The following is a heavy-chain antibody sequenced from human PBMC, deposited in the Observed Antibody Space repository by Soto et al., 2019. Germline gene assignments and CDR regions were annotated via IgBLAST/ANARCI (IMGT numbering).Heavy chain of an antibody. CDR1: GGSISSSSYY. CDR2: IYYSGST. Sequence: PSETLSLTCTVSGGSISSSSYYWGWIRQPPGKGLEWIGSIYYSGSTYYNPSLKSRVTISVDTSKNQFSLKLSSVTAADTAVYYCARRWYSSSWYYYYYGMDVWGQGTTVTVS. V-gene: IGHV4-39*01. J-gene: IGHJ6*02. D-gene: IGHD6-13*01. CDR3: ARRWYSSSWYYYYYGMDV.